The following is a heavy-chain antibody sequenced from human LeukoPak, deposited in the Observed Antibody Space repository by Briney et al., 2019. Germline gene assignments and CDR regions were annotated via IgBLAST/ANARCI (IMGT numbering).Heavy chain of an antibody. D-gene: IGHD2-15*01. CDR1: GGTFSSYA. Sequence: ASVKLSCKASGGTFSSYAISWVRQAPGQGLEWMGRIIPILGIANYAQKFQGIVTITADKSTSTAYMELSRLRSEDAAVYYCARDIGAYCSGGSCYSSWGQGTLATVSS. CDR2: IIPILGIA. J-gene: IGHJ4*02. CDR3: ARDIGAYCSGGSCYSS. V-gene: IGHV1-69*04.